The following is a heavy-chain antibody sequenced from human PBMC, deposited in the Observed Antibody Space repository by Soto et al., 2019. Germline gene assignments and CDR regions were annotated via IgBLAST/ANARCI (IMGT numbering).Heavy chain of an antibody. V-gene: IGHV4-4*02. J-gene: IGHJ6*02. Sequence: SEPLSLTCAVYGGSISSSNWWSWVRQPPGKGLAWIGEIYHSGSTNYNPSLKSRVTISVDKSKNQFSLKLSSVTAADTAVYYCATTVLGYYYGMDVWGQGTTVTVSS. CDR3: ATTVLGYYYGMDV. CDR2: IYHSGST. CDR1: GGSISSSNW.